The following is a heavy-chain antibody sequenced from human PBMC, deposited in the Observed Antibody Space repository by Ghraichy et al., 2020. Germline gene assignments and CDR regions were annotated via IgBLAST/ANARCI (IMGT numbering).Heavy chain of an antibody. V-gene: IGHV3-15*01. J-gene: IGHJ6*02. CDR1: GFTFSNAW. Sequence: GESLNISCAASGFTFSNAWMSWVRQAPGKGLEWVGRIKSKTDGGTTDYAAPVKGRFTISRDDSKNTLYLQMNSLKTEDTAVYYCTTDVTHNYYYYGMDVWGQGTTVTVSS. CDR2: IKSKTDGGTT. CDR3: TTDVTHNYYYYGMDV. D-gene: IGHD1-14*01.